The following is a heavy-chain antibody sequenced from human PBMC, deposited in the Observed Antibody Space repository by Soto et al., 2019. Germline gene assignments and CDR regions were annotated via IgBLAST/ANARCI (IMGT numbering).Heavy chain of an antibody. CDR3: AKKTQRGYSYGYFFDY. D-gene: IGHD5-18*01. J-gene: IGHJ4*02. Sequence: PGGSLRLSCAASGFTFSSYAMSWVRQAPGKGLEWVSAISGSGGSTYYADSVKGRFTISRDNCKNTLYLQMNSLRAEDTAVYYCAKKTQRGYSYGYFFDYWGQGTLVTVSS. CDR1: GFTFSSYA. CDR2: ISGSGGST. V-gene: IGHV3-23*01.